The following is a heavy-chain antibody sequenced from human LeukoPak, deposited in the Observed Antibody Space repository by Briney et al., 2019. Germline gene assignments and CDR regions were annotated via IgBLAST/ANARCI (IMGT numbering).Heavy chain of an antibody. J-gene: IGHJ6*03. D-gene: IGHD3-9*01. Sequence: EASVKVSCKASGGTCSSYAISWVRQAPGQGLEWMGGIIPIFGTANYAQKFQGRVTITTDESTSTAYMELSSLRSEDTAVYYCARSTRIYDIPYMDVWGKGTTVTVSS. V-gene: IGHV1-69*05. CDR3: ARSTRIYDIPYMDV. CDR1: GGTCSSYA. CDR2: IIPIFGTA.